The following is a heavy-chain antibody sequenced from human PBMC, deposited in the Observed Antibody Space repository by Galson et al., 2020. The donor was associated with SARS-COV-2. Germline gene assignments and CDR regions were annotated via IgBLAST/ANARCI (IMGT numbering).Heavy chain of an antibody. D-gene: IGHD2-21*01. V-gene: IGHV4-34*01. CDR2: INSSGST. J-gene: IGHJ4*03. CDR1: GGSISGYY. Sequence: SETLSLTCAVYGGSISGYYWSWIRQPPGKGLEWIGEINSSGSTNYNPSLKRRVTISVDTSKNHFSLKLRSVTAADTAVYYCAREENFILVVIVTRLCCFDDWGRGTLVTVSS. CDR3: AREENFILVVIVTRLCCFDD.